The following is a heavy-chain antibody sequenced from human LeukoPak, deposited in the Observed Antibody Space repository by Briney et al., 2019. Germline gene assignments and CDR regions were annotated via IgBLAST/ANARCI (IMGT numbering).Heavy chain of an antibody. CDR3: ARDVYYYGSGSYFLDY. Sequence: NTSETLSLTCTVSGGSISSYYWSWIRQPAGKGLEWIGRIYTSGSTNYNPSLKSRVTMSVDTSKNQFSLKLSSVTAADTAMYYCARDVYYYGSGSYFLDYWGQGTLVTVSS. V-gene: IGHV4-4*07. J-gene: IGHJ4*02. CDR1: GGSISSYY. CDR2: IYTSGST. D-gene: IGHD3-10*01.